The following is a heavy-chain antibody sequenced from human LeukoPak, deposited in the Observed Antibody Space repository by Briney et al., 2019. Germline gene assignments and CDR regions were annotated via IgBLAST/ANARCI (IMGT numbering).Heavy chain of an antibody. D-gene: IGHD1-26*01. CDR3: ARRVRGSPFKY. CDR1: GASISSSSYY. J-gene: IGHJ4*02. V-gene: IGHV4-39*01. CDR2: IYYSAST. Sequence: PSETLSLTCTVSGASISSSSYYWGWIRQPPGKGLEWIGSIYYSASTYYNPSLKSRVTISVDTSKNQFSLKLSSVTAADTAVYYCARRVRGSPFKYWGQGTLVTVSS.